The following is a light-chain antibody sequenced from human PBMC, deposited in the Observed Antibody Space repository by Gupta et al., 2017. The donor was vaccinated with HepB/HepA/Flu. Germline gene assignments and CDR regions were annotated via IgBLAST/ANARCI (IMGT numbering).Light chain of an antibody. J-gene: IGLJ3*02. CDR3: ATWDDSLNGRV. V-gene: IGLV1-47*01. CDR2: RNN. Sequence: QSVLTSPPSVSGTAGQRITIYCSGGYSEIAINYLYWYHHLPGTAPKLLISRNNERPSGVPDRFSGSKSVTSASLVISGLRSDDEGDYYCATWDDSLNGRVFGGGTKLTVL. CDR1: YSEIAINY.